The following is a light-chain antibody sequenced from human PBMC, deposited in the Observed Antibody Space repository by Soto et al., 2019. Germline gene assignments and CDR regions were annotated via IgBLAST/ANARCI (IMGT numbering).Light chain of an antibody. CDR3: ATWDDSLISPV. CDR2: RNN. Sequence: QSVLTQPPSASGTPGQRVTFSCSGSSSNIGINFVDWYQQLPGTAPKLLMYRNNERPSGVPDRFSGSKSGTSASLAISGLRPEDEADYYCATWDDSLISPVFGGGTKVTVL. CDR1: SSNIGINF. V-gene: IGLV1-47*01. J-gene: IGLJ3*02.